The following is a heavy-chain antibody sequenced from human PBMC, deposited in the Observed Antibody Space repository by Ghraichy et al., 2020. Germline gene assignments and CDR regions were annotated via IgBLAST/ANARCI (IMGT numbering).Heavy chain of an antibody. CDR2: VSSSGEST. D-gene: IGHD1-26*01. CDR3: AKDLGRNGVGATLDY. CDR1: EFTFASYA. Sequence: GGSLRLSCAASEFTFASYAMTWVRQAPGKGLEWVSGVSSSGESTNHADSVKGRFTISRDNFKNTLYLQMNSLTAEDTAVYYCAKDLGRNGVGATLDYWGQGTLVIVAS. V-gene: IGHV3-23*01. J-gene: IGHJ4*02.